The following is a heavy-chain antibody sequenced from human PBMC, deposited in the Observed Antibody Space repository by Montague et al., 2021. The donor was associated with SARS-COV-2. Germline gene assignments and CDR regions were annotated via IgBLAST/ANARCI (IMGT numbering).Heavy chain of an antibody. J-gene: IGHJ6*02. Sequence: SETLSLTCTVSGGSINNNYWSWIRHPPGRGLEWIGYINYSGSTEYSPSLKSRVTMSIDMSKNQFSLRLNSVTAADTAAYFCASTTYFDLASIYYYVVDVWGQGTPVTVSS. CDR3: ASTTYFDLASIYYYVVDV. V-gene: IGHV4-59*08. CDR1: GGSINNNY. D-gene: IGHD3-9*01. CDR2: INYSGST.